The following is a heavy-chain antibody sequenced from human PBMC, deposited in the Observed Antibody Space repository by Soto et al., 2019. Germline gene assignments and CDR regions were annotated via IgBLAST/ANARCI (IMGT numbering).Heavy chain of an antibody. J-gene: IGHJ5*02. CDR1: GGSINSGGSY. V-gene: IGHV4-31*03. Sequence: SETLSLTCTVPGGSINSGGSYWTWIRHHPGKGLEWFGNIYYSGTTHYNPSLEGRVFISLDTSRNQFSLKVTSVTAADSTVSYCARGPPYIWQNYFDLWRLGILVPVSS. CDR2: IYYSGTT. CDR3: ARGPPYIWQNYFDL. D-gene: IGHD1-7*01.